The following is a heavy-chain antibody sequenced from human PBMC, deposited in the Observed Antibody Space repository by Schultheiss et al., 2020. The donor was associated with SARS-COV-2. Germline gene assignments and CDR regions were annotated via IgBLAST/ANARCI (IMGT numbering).Heavy chain of an antibody. V-gene: IGHV4-38-2*02. CDR1: GYSISSGYY. Sequence: SETLSLTCTVSGYSISSGYYWGWIRQPPGKGLEWIGYIYYSGSTNYNPSLKSRVTISVDTSKNQFSLKLSSVTAADTAVYYCAKGYSGYDLELAPLDVWGQGTTVTVSS. D-gene: IGHD5-12*01. J-gene: IGHJ6*02. CDR2: IYYSGST. CDR3: AKGYSGYDLELAPLDV.